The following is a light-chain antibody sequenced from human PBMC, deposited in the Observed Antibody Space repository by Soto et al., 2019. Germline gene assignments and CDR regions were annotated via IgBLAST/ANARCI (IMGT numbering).Light chain of an antibody. Sequence: DIQMTQSPSTLSASVGDRVTITRRASQNIYSWLAWNQQKPGKAPKLLLYKASNLESGVPSRFSGSGSGTEFTLTISSLQPDDFATYYCQQYNSFPWTFGQGTKVEIK. CDR2: KAS. V-gene: IGKV1-5*03. CDR3: QQYNSFPWT. J-gene: IGKJ1*01. CDR1: QNIYSW.